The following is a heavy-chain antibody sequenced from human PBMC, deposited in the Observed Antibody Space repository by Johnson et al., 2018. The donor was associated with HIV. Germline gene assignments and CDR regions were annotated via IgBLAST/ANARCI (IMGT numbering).Heavy chain of an antibody. Sequence: VQLVESGGAVVQPGGSLRLSCAASGFSFDDYAMHWVRQVPGRGLEWVSLISWDGGNTHYADSVKGRFIISRDNSKNSLYLQMNILRDEDTALYFCAKDSDRYYYGSGDAFDIWGQGTMVTVFS. CDR3: AKDSDRYYYGSGDAFDI. D-gene: IGHD3-10*01. V-gene: IGHV3-43D*03. CDR2: ISWDGGNT. J-gene: IGHJ3*02. CDR1: GFSFDDYA.